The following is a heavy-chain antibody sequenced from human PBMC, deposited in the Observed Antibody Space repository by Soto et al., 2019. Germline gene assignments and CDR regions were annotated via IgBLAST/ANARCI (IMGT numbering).Heavy chain of an antibody. Sequence: QMQLVQSGAEVKKPGSSVKVSCKASGGTLSSFINYPINWVRQAPGQGHGWMGGIVPNVGTVNYAQKFQGRVTLTVDQCTGAAYMEVSSLRSEDTALYYCEMRDTRGFLRYLDNWGHGTLVTVSS. CDR3: EMRDTRGFLRYLDN. V-gene: IGHV1-69*01. CDR2: IVPNVGTV. D-gene: IGHD3-22*01. CDR1: GGTLSSFINYP. J-gene: IGHJ4*03.